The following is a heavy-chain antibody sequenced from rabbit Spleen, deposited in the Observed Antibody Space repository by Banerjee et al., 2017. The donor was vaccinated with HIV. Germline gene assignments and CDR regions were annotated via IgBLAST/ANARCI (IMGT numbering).Heavy chain of an antibody. Sequence: QEQLVESGGGLVQPGGSLKLSCKASGFDFSSYGMSWVRQAPGKGLEWIGYIDPVFGSTDYASWVNGRFTISSHNAQNAVSLQLNSLTAADTASYFCVRDKSSISGDYGAYYFDLWGPATLGTVS. CDR2: IDPVFGST. CDR1: GFDFSSYG. CDR3: VRDKSSISGDYGAYYFDL. D-gene: IGHD1-1*01. J-gene: IGHJ4*01. V-gene: IGHV1S47*01.